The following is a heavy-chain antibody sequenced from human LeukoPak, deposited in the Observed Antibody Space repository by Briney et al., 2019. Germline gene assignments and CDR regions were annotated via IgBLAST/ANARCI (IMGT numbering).Heavy chain of an antibody. D-gene: IGHD3-9*01. V-gene: IGHV4-4*07. CDR3: ARGDYDILTGYYHDY. J-gene: IGHJ4*02. CDR1: GGSISSYY. Sequence: SETLSLTCTVSGGSISSYYWSWIRQPAGKGLEWIGRIYTSGSTNYNPPLKSRVTMSVDTSKNQFSLKLSSVTAADTAVYYCARGDYDILTGYYHDYWGQGTLVTVSS. CDR2: IYTSGST.